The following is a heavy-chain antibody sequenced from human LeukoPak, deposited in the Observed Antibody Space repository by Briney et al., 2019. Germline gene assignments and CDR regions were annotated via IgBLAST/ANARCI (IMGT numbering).Heavy chain of an antibody. CDR2: IYWDDDK. Sequence: SGPTLVNPTQTLTLTCTFSGFSLSTSGVGVGWIRQPPGKALEWLALIYWDDDKRYSPSLKSRLTITKDTSKNQVVLTMTNMDPVDTATFYCARCDYIWGSYRSPPPFDYWGQGTLVTVSS. J-gene: IGHJ4*02. CDR1: GFSLSTSGVG. V-gene: IGHV2-5*02. CDR3: ARCDYIWGSYRSPPPFDY. D-gene: IGHD3-16*02.